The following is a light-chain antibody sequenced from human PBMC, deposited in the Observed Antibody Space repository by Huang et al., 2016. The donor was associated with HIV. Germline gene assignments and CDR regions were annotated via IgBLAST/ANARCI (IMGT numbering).Light chain of an antibody. J-gene: IGKJ1*01. Sequence: DILLTQSPATLSVSLGERATLSCRATQSVSSNLAWYQQKIGQAPRLLIYAVSARANGVSSRFIGRGSGTEFTLTIISLKSEDSAVYYCQQYYNRPPWTFGQGTKVEI. V-gene: IGKV3-15*01. CDR3: QQYYNRPPWT. CDR1: QSVSSN. CDR2: AVS.